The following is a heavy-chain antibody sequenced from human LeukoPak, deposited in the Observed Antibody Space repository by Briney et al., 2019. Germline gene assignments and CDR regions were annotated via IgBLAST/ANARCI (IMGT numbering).Heavy chain of an antibody. J-gene: IGHJ4*02. CDR2: ISGSGGST. V-gene: IGHV3-23*01. CDR3: AKDADSSGYYYPYSDY. Sequence: GGSLRLSCAASGFTFSSYAMSWVRQAPGKGLEWVSAISGSGGSTYYADSVKGRFTISRDKFKNTLYLQMNSLRAEDTAVYYCAKDADSSGYYYPYSDYWGQGTLVTVSS. CDR1: GFTFSSYA. D-gene: IGHD3-22*01.